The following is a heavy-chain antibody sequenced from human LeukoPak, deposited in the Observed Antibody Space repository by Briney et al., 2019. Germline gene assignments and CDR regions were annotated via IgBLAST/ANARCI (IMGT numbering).Heavy chain of an antibody. J-gene: IGHJ6*02. V-gene: IGHV3-7*01. CDR1: GFTFSSYW. D-gene: IGHD1-1*01. CDR3: ARDHRHNTYYYDGMDV. Sequence: QPAGSLRLSCAASGFTFSSYWIRELRQAAGKVLEWVANINQDGSEKYYVDFLKGRFTISRDNDKNSLYLQMNSLRAEDTAVYYCARDHRHNTYYYDGMDVWAKGPRSPSP. CDR2: INQDGSEK.